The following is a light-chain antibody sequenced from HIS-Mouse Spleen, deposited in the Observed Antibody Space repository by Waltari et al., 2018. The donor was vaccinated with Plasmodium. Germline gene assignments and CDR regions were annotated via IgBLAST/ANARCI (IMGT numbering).Light chain of an antibody. CDR3: QQYNNWSFT. CDR1: QSVSSN. CDR2: GAS. J-gene: IGKJ3*01. V-gene: IGKV3-15*01. Sequence: EIVMTQSPATLSVSPGERATFSCRASQSVSSNLAWYQQKPRQAPRLLIYGASTRATGIPARFSGSGSGTEFTLTISSLQSEDFAVYYCQQYNNWSFTFGPGTKVDIK.